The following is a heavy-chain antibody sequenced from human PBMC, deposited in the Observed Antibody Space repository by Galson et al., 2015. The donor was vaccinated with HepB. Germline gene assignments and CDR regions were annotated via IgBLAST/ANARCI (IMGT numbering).Heavy chain of an antibody. CDR1: GFTFSSYG. J-gene: IGHJ6*03. D-gene: IGHD6-6*01. CDR3: AKVGAGPGEYSSSSWRGEDYYYYYMDV. Sequence: SLRLSCAASGFTFSSYGMHWVRQAPGKGLEWVAVISYDGSNKYYADSVKGRFTISRDNSKNTLYLQMNSLRAEDTAVYYCAKVGAGPGEYSSSSWRGEDYYYYYMDVWGKGTTVTVSS. V-gene: IGHV3-30*18. CDR2: ISYDGSNK.